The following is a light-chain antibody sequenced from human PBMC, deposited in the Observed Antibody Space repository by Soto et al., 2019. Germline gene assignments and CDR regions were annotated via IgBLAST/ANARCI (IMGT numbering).Light chain of an antibody. CDR3: QQYDNWPSIT. J-gene: IGKJ5*01. Sequence: EIVMTQSPATLSVSPGERATLSCRANQSVSSYLAWYQQKPGQAPRHLIYGASTRATGIPARFSGSGSGTEFTLTISSLQSEDFAVYYCQQYDNWPSITFGQGTRLEIK. V-gene: IGKV3-15*01. CDR2: GAS. CDR1: QSVSSY.